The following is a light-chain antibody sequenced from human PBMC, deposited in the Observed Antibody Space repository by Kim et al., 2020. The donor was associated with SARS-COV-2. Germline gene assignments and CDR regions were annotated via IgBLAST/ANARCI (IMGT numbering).Light chain of an antibody. J-gene: IGLJ7*01. Sequence: SYELTQPPSVSVAPGQTARITCGGNKIGIKSVHWYQQKPGQAPVLVIYYDSDRPSGIPERFSGSNSGNTATLTISRVEAEDEADYYCQVWDSSSVNRVFGGGTQVTVL. CDR2: YDS. CDR1: KIGIKS. V-gene: IGLV3-21*04. CDR3: QVWDSSSVNRV.